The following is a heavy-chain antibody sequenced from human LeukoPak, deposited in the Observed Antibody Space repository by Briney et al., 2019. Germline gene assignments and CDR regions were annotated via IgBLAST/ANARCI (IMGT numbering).Heavy chain of an antibody. CDR3: ARVLCTSSWGYYCGMDV. CDR1: RGYY. V-gene: IGHV1-2*02. Sequence: ASVKVSCTASRGYYMHWLRQAPGQGPEWMGWINPDSGGTKYAQQLQGRLNMTRDMSITTFYMELSGLKSDDTAMYYCARVLCTSSWGYYCGMDVWGQGTTVTVSS. CDR2: INPDSGGT. D-gene: IGHD6-13*01. J-gene: IGHJ6*02.